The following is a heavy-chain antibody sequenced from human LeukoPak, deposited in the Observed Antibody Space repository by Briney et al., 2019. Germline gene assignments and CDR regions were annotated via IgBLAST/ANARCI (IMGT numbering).Heavy chain of an antibody. CDR1: GFTFSSYW. CDR3: ARDLVDTAFSGMDV. J-gene: IGHJ6*02. CDR2: IKQDGSEK. Sequence: GGSLRLSCAASGFTFSSYWMSWVRQAPGKGLEWVANIKQDGSEKYYVDSVKGRFTISRDNAKNSLYLQMNSLRAEDTAVYYCARDLVDTAFSGMDVWGQGTTVTVSS. V-gene: IGHV3-7*01. D-gene: IGHD5-18*01.